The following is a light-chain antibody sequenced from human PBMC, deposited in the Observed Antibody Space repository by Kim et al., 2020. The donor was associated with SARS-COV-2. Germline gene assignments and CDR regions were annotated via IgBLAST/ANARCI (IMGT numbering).Light chain of an antibody. CDR1: QSVGSK. V-gene: IGKV3-15*01. Sequence: LSVSPRDRAHLSCRARQSVGSKLAWYQQKPGQAPRLIINNAATRATGIPARFSGSGSGTDFTLTSNSLQSEDFAVYYCQHYNNWCTFGQGTRLEI. J-gene: IGKJ2*02. CDR3: QHYNNWCT. CDR2: NAA.